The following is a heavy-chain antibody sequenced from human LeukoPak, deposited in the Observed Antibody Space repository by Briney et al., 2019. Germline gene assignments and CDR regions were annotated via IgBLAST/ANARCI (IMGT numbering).Heavy chain of an antibody. CDR1: GFTFSSYE. CDR3: ARDLILADSSGSSAHDY. J-gene: IGHJ4*02. CDR2: ISSSGSTI. Sequence: GGSLRLSCAASGFTFSSYEMNWVRQAPGKGLEWVSYISSSGSTIYYADSVKGRFTISRDNAKNSLYLQMNSLRAEDTAVYYCARDLILADSSGSSAHDYWGQGTLVTVS. D-gene: IGHD2-15*01. V-gene: IGHV3-48*03.